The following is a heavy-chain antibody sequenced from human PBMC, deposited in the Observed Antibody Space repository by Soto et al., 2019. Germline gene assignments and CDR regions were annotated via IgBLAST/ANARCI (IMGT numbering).Heavy chain of an antibody. D-gene: IGHD1-1*01. CDR1: GFTLSRYT. V-gene: IGHV3-30*04. J-gene: IGHJ4*02. CDR3: AKEDNSFDS. Sequence: GGSLRLSCAASGFTLSRYTMHWVRQAPGKGLEWVALMSYTGNYIYYADPVKGRFTISGDNSKNTLYLEMNSLRSEDTAVYFCAKEDNSFDSWGQGTLVTVSS. CDR2: MSYTGNYI.